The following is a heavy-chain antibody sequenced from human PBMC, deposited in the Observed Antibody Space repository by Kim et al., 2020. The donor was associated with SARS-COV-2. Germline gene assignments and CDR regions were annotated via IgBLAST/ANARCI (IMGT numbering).Heavy chain of an antibody. CDR2: T. D-gene: IGHD2-2*01. J-gene: IGHJ3*02. Sequence: TRYSPSFQGQVTSSADKAISTAYLQWSSLKASDTAMYYCARSTGLGAFDIWGQGTMVTV. CDR3: ARSTGLGAFDI. V-gene: IGHV5-51*01.